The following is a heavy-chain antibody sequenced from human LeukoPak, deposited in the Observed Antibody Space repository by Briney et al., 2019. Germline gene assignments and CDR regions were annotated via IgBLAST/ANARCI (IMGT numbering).Heavy chain of an antibody. D-gene: IGHD3-22*01. V-gene: IGHV4-38-2*01. CDR1: GYSISSGYY. CDR3: ASTLPVYYYDSSGYYYDY. Sequence: SETLSLTCAVSGYSISSGYYWGWIRQPPGEGLGWIGSIYHSGSTYYNPSLKSRVTISVDTSKNQFSLKLGSVTAADTAVYYCASTLPVYYYDSSGYYYDYWGQGTLVTVSS. J-gene: IGHJ4*02. CDR2: IYHSGST.